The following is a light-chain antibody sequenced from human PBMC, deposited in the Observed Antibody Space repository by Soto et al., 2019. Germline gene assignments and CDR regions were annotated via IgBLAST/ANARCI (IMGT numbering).Light chain of an antibody. J-gene: IGKJ2*01. V-gene: IGKV1-39*01. CDR3: QQSYRAPYT. CDR1: QSISTF. CDR2: VAS. Sequence: DIQVTQSPSSLSASIGDRVTITCRASQSISTFLNWYQQKPGKAPNLLIYVASNLQTGVPSRFSGSGSGTDFSLTISSLQHEDVATYYCQQSYRAPYTFGQGTTLEFK.